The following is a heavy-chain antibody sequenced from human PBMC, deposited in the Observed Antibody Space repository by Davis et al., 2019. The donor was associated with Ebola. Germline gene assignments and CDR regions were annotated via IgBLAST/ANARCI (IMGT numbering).Heavy chain of an antibody. CDR3: ARGWLRTAFDI. Sequence: HSQIPSLTRAIPGHRVSGNSGAWHWTRQSPSRGLEWPGRTYYSSKWYNDYAVSVKSRTTITPSTSKNQLSLHLNSVTPEETAVYYCARGWLRTAFDIWGQGTMVTVSP. V-gene: IGHV6-1*01. J-gene: IGHJ3*02. CDR1: GHRVSGNSGA. CDR2: TYYSSKWYN. D-gene: IGHD5-24*01.